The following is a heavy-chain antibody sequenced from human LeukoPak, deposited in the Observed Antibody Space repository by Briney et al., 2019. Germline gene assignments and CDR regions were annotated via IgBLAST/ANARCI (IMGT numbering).Heavy chain of an antibody. CDR3: ARGGYEFTIVGALPPNDFDY. V-gene: IGHV1-18*01. D-gene: IGHD1-26*01. J-gene: IGHJ4*02. CDR1: GYTFTSYG. Sequence: GASVKVSCKASGYTFTSYGISWVRQAPGQGLEWMGWISAYNGNTNYAQKLQGRVTMTTDTSTSTAYMELRSLRSDDTAVYYCARGGYEFTIVGALPPNDFDYWGQGTLVTVSS. CDR2: ISAYNGNT.